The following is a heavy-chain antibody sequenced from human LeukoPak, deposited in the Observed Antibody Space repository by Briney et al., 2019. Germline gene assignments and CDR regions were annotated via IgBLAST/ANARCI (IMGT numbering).Heavy chain of an antibody. J-gene: IGHJ6*02. CDR3: ARGRRLLGYCSSTGCSPYYYGMDV. Sequence: SETLSLTCAVYGGSFSGYYWSWIRQPPGKGLEWIGEINHSGSTNYNPSLKSRVTISVDTSKNQFSLKLSSVTAADTAVYYCARGRRLLGYCSSTGCSPYYYGMDVWGQGTTVTVSS. CDR2: INHSGST. CDR1: GGSFSGYY. D-gene: IGHD2-2*01. V-gene: IGHV4-34*01.